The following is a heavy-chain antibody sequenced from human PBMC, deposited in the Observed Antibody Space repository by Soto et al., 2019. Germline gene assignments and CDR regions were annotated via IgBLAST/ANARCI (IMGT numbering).Heavy chain of an antibody. CDR3: ARDRGPNTPDY. CDR1: GFTFSNYW. V-gene: IGHV3-7*01. CDR2: MNQDGSHI. D-gene: IGHD2-2*02. Sequence: GGSLRLSCAVSGFTFSNYWMTWVRQAPGKGLEWAAYMNQDGSHIYYVDSLRGRFTISRDNAKNSLYLQMNSLRVDDTAVYYCARDRGPNTPDYWGQGTLVTVSS. J-gene: IGHJ4*02.